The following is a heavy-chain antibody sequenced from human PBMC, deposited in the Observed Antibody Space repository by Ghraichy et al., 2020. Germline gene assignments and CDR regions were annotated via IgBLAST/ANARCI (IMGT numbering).Heavy chain of an antibody. J-gene: IGHJ4*02. D-gene: IGHD4-23*01. CDR2: IYYNGDT. CDR1: GASISRNY. V-gene: IGHV4-59*03. Sequence: SQTLSLTCTVSGASISRNYWSWIRQPPGKGLEWIGWIYYNGDTNYNPSLKSRVTISVDASQNPFSLKLSSVTAADTAVYYCANGGNSLDFWGQGTLVTVSS. CDR3: ANGGNSLDF.